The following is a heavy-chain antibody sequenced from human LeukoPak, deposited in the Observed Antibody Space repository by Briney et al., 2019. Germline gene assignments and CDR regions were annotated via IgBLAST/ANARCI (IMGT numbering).Heavy chain of an antibody. V-gene: IGHV3-48*04. J-gene: IGHJ3*02. CDR3: ARSGGYCSGGSCSEDAFDI. CDR1: GFTFSSYS. Sequence: GGSLRLSCAASGFTFSSYSMNWVRQAPGKGLEWVSYISSSSTIYYADSVKGRFTISRDNAKNSLYLQMNSLRAEDTAVYYCARSGGYCSGGSCSEDAFDIWGQGTMVTVSS. CDR2: ISSSSTI. D-gene: IGHD2-15*01.